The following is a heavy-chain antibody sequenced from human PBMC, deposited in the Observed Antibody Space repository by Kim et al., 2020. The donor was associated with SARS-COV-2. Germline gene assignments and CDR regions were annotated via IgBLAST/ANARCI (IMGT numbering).Heavy chain of an antibody. V-gene: IGHV3-7*04. D-gene: IGHD2-21*02. CDR3: ARPYCGGDCYTSAFDI. J-gene: IGHJ3*02. Sequence: VKGRFTSSRDNAKNSLYLQMNRLRAEDTAVYYCARPYCGGDCYTSAFDIWGQGTMVTVSS.